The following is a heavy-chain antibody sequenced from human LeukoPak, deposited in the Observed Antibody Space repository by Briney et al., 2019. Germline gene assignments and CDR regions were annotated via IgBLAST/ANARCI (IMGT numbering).Heavy chain of an antibody. J-gene: IGHJ5*02. CDR2: IYYSGST. Sequence: SETLSLTCTVSGGSISSYYWSWIRQPPGKGLEWIGYIYYSGSTNYNPSLKSRVTISVDTSKNQFSLKLSSVTAADTAVYYCARRFGELSRFDPWGQGTLVTVSS. CDR3: ARRFGELSRFDP. D-gene: IGHD3-10*01. V-gene: IGHV4-59*01. CDR1: GGSISSYY.